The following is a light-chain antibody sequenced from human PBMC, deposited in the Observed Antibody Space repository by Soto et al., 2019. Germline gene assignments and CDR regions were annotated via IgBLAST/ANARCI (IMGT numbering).Light chain of an antibody. Sequence: EIVLTQSPATLSLSPGERSTLSCRSSQSVSRYLAWYQQKPGQAPRLLIYDASNRATGIPARFSGSGSGTDFTLTISSLEPEDFAVYYCQQYGSSPPITFGQGTRLEI. V-gene: IGKV3-11*01. CDR3: QQYGSSPPIT. J-gene: IGKJ5*01. CDR2: DAS. CDR1: QSVSRY.